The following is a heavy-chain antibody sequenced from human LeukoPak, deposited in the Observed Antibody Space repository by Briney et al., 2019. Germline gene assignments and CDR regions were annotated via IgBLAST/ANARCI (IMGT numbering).Heavy chain of an antibody. V-gene: IGHV3-23*01. CDR3: ARNAGGGYYFDY. CDR2: ISGSGGST. CDR1: GFTFSSYA. Sequence: GGSLRLSCAASGFTFSSYAMSWVRQAPGKGLEWVSAISGSGGSTYYADSVKGRFTISRDNAKNSLYLQMNSLRAEDTAVYYCARNAGGGYYFDYWGQGTLVTVSS. D-gene: IGHD1-14*01. J-gene: IGHJ4*02.